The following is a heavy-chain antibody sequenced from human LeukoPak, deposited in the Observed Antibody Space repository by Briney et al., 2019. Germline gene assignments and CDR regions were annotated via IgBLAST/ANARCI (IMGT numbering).Heavy chain of an antibody. CDR1: GYTFTGYY. J-gene: IGHJ5*02. D-gene: IGHD3-22*01. Sequence: ASVKVSCKASGYTFTGYYMHWVRQAPGQGLEWMGWINPNSGGTNYAQKFQGRVTMTRDTSISTAYMELSRLRSDDTAVYYCASNRGGTYYYDSSGYRDWFDPWGQGTLVTVSS. V-gene: IGHV1-2*02. CDR3: ASNRGGTYYYDSSGYRDWFDP. CDR2: INPNSGGT.